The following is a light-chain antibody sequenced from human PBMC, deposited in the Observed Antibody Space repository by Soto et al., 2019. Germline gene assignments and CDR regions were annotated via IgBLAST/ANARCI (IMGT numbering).Light chain of an antibody. V-gene: IGKV3-15*01. CDR1: QSVSSN. Sequence: EIVMTQSPATLSVSPGDRATLSCRASQSVSSNLAWYQQKPGHAPRLLIYGASTRATVIPARFSGSGSGTEFTLTISSLQSEDFAVYYCQQYNNWPFTFGPGTKVDIK. J-gene: IGKJ3*01. CDR2: GAS. CDR3: QQYNNWPFT.